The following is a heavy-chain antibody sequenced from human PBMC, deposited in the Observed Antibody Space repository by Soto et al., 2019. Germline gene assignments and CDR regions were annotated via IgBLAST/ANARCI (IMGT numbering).Heavy chain of an antibody. CDR2: ISAYNGNT. CDR1: GYTFTSYG. CDR3: ARDPPGKWELPGEFDY. V-gene: IGHV1-18*01. J-gene: IGHJ4*02. Sequence: QVPLVQSGAEVKKPGASVKVSCKASGYTFTSYGISWVRQAPGQGLEWMGWISAYNGNTNYAQKLQGRVTMTTDTSTSTAYMELRSLRSDDTAVYYCARDPPGKWELPGEFDYWGQGTLVTVSS. D-gene: IGHD1-26*01.